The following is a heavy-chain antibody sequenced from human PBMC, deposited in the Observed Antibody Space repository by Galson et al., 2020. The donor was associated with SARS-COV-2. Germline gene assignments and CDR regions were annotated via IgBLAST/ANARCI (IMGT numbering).Heavy chain of an antibody. CDR1: GFTFSSSW. CDR2: INSDGSST. Sequence: TGGSLRLSCAAYGFTFSSSWMHWVRQAPGKGMVWVSRINSDGSSTSYADSVKGRFTISRDNAKNTLYLQMNSLRAEDTAVYYCARVGTRSGWKYYFDYWGQGTLVTVSS. J-gene: IGHJ4*02. CDR3: ARVGTRSGWKYYFDY. D-gene: IGHD6-19*01. V-gene: IGHV3-74*01.